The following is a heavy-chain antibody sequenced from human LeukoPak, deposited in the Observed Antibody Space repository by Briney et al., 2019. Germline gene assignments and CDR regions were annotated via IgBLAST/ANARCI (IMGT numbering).Heavy chain of an antibody. CDR3: ARLLGWQSCWPYYFDY. J-gene: IGHJ4*02. Sequence: PSETLSLTCTLSGGSISSYYWSRIRQPPGKGLEWIGYIYYSGSTNYNPSLKSRVTISVDTSKNQFSLKLSSVTAADTAVYYCARLLGWQSCWPYYFDYWGQGTLVTVSS. V-gene: IGHV4-59*01. CDR1: GGSISSYY. CDR2: IYYSGST. D-gene: IGHD6-19*01.